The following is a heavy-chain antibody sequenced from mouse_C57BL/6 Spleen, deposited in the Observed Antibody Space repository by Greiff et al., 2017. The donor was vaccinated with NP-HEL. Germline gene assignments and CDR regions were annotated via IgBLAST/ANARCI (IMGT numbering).Heavy chain of an antibody. V-gene: IGHV1-5*01. Sequence: VQLQQSGTVLARPGASVKMSCKTSGYTFTSYWMHWVKQRPGQGLEWIGAIYPGNSDTSYNQKFKGKAKLTAVTSASTAYMELSSLTNEDSAVYYCTRRAYGKGYFDYWGQGTTLTVSS. D-gene: IGHD1-1*01. J-gene: IGHJ2*01. CDR2: IYPGNSDT. CDR1: GYTFTSYW. CDR3: TRRAYGKGYFDY.